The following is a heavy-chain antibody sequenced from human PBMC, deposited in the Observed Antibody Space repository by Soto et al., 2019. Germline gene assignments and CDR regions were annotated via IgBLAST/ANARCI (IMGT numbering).Heavy chain of an antibody. D-gene: IGHD6-13*01. CDR2: ISVYSGNT. J-gene: IGHJ4*02. CDR3: ARVGGTGMAAIGTVDY. V-gene: IGHV1-18*04. CDR1: GYTFMSYG. Sequence: QVQLVQSGAEVKKPGASVKVSCKASGYTFMSYGITWVRQAPGQGLEWMGWISVYSGNTNFAQKLQGRVTMTTDTSQSTAYMELGSLTSDDTAVDYCARVGGTGMAAIGTVDYWGQGTLVTVSS.